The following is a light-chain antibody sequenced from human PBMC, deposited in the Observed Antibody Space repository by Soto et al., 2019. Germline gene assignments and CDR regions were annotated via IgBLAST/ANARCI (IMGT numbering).Light chain of an antibody. CDR1: QTIDNT. CDR2: DAS. CDR3: QHYNYWPYT. Sequence: EIVMTQSPATLSLSPGERATLSCRASQTIDNTLAWYQRKPGQAPRLLIYDASTRATGVPARFSGSGPGTDFTLTISSLQSEDFAVYYCQHYNYWPYTFGQGTKVDIK. V-gene: IGKV3-15*01. J-gene: IGKJ2*01.